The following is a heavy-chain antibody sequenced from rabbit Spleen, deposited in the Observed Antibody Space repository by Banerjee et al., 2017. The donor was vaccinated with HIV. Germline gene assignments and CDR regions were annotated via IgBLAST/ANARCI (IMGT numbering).Heavy chain of an antibody. J-gene: IGHJ2*01. CDR1: GIDFNHYG. D-gene: IGHD2-1*01. CDR3: TRDSYDGDGERHAFDP. Sequence: QELVESGGSLVQPGESLKLSCKASGIDFNHYGLSWVRHAPGKGLEWIAYIIPGFDIRNVATSVKRRVTITCDNAQNTVFLQMASLTAADTAPYFCTRDSYDGDGERHAFDPGGPGTLLTGS. V-gene: IGHV1S7*01. CDR2: IIPGFDIR.